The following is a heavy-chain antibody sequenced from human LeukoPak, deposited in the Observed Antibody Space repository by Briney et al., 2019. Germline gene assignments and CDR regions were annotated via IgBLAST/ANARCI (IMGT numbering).Heavy chain of an antibody. CDR3: AAVPAAMIDYYYMDV. CDR2: IYYSGST. D-gene: IGHD2-2*01. J-gene: IGHJ6*03. Sequence: SETLSLTCTVSGGSISGSSYYWGWIRQPPGKGLEWIGSIYYSGSTYYNPSLKSRVTISVDTSKNQFSLKLSSVTAADTAVYYCAAVPAAMIDYYYMDVWGKGTTVTVSS. CDR1: GGSISGSSYY. V-gene: IGHV4-39*01.